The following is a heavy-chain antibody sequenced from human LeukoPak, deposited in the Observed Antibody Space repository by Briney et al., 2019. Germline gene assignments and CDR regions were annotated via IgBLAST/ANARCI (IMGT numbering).Heavy chain of an antibody. CDR1: GFTFSSYS. J-gene: IGHJ4*02. V-gene: IGHV3-21*01. Sequence: PGGSLRLSCAASGFTFSSYSMKWVRQAPGKGLEWVSSISTSSSYIYYADSVKGRFTISRDNAKNSFYLQMNSLRVEDTAVYYCARVVWGQLTYYFDYWGQGTLVTVSS. D-gene: IGHD3-16*01. CDR2: ISTSSSYI. CDR3: ARVVWGQLTYYFDY.